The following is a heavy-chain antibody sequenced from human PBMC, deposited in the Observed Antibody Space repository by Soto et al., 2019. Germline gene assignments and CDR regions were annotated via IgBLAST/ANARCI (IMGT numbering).Heavy chain of an antibody. J-gene: IGHJ5*02. CDR1: GGSISSSNW. D-gene: IGHD6-6*01. CDR2: IYHSGST. Sequence: WETLSLTCAVSGGSISSSNWWSWVRQPPGKGLEWIGEIYHSGSTNYNPSLKSRVTISVDKSKNQFSLKLSSVTAADTAVYYCARRGIAARLGWFDPSGHGTLVSVSS. V-gene: IGHV4-4*02. CDR3: ARRGIAARLGWFDP.